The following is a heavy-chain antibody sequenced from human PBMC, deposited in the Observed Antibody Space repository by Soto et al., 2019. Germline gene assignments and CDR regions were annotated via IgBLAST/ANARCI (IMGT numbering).Heavy chain of an antibody. D-gene: IGHD3-3*01. CDR3: ARDPRGNYVFWSGYKCAPDY. CDR2: ISSSSSYI. J-gene: IGHJ4*02. Sequence: GSLRLSCAASGFTFSSYSMNWVRQAPGKGLEWVSSISSSSSYIYYADSVKGRFTISRDNAKNSLYLQMNSLRAEDTAVYYCARDPRGNYVFWSGYKCAPDYWGQGTLVTVSS. V-gene: IGHV3-21*01. CDR1: GFTFSSYS.